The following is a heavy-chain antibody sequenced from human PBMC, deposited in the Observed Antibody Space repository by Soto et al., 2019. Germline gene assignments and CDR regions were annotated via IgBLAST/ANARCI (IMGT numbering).Heavy chain of an antibody. V-gene: IGHV4-34*01. CDR2: INHSGST. J-gene: IGHJ4*02. CDR3: ARDENLDY. CDR1: GGSFSGYY. Sequence: LSLTCAVYGGSFSGYYWSWIRQPPGKGLEWIGEINHSGSTNYNPSLKSRVTISVDTSKNQFSLKLSSVTAADTAVYCCARDENLDYWGQGTLVTVSS.